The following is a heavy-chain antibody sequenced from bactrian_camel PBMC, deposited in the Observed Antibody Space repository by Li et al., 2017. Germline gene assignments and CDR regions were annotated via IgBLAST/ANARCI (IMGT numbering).Heavy chain of an antibody. Sequence: QVQLVESGGGSVQAGGSLRLSCSGPGYTYSTYCMGWFRQSPGDEREGVAGIDSAGSTTYADSVKGRFTISKDDAKNTLDLQMNSLKPVDTAMYSCAAETRRWGQGTQVTVS. CDR2: IDSAGST. CDR1: GYTYSTYC. V-gene: IGHV3S53*01. CDR3: AAETRR. J-gene: IGHJ4*01.